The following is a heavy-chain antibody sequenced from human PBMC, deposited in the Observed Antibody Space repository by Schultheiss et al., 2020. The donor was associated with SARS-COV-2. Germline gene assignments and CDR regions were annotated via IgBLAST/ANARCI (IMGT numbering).Heavy chain of an antibody. D-gene: IGHD6-19*01. CDR3: ARDLGSSAGALKLFDY. CDR1: GFTFSSYN. Sequence: GGSLRLSCAASGFTFSSYNMNWVRQAPGKGLEWVSSISSSSSYIYYADSVKGRFTISRDNAKNSLYLQMNSLRAEDTDVYYCARDLGSSAGALKLFDYWGQGTLVTVSS. V-gene: IGHV3-21*01. J-gene: IGHJ4*02. CDR2: ISSSSSYI.